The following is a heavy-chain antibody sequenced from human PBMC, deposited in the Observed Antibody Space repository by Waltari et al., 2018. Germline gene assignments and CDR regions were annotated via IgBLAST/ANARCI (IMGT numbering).Heavy chain of an antibody. CDR3: ARVGRHYGDTDY. CDR1: GGSISSSSYY. D-gene: IGHD4-17*01. CDR2: IYYSGST. J-gene: IGHJ4*02. V-gene: IGHV4-39*07. Sequence: QVQLQESGPGLVKPSETLSLTCTVSGGSISSSSYYWGWIRQPPGKGLEWIGSIYYSGSTYYNPSLKSRVTISVDTSKNQFSLKLSSVTAADTAVYYCARVGRHYGDTDYWGQGTLVTVSS.